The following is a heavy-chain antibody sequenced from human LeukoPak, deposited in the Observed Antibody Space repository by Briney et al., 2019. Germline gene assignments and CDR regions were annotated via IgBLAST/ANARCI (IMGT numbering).Heavy chain of an antibody. CDR1: GYTFTGHY. Sequence: ASVKVSCKASGYTFTGHYMHWVRQAPGQGLEWMGWINPNSGGTNYAQKFQGRVTMTRDTSISTAYMELSRLRSDDTAVYYCARGDIVVVVAALNWFDPWGQGTLVTVSS. CDR2: INPNSGGT. CDR3: ARGDIVVVVAALNWFDP. J-gene: IGHJ5*02. V-gene: IGHV1-2*02. D-gene: IGHD2-15*01.